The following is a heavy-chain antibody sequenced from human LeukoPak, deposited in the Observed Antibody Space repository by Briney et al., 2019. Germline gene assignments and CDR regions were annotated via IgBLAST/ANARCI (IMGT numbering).Heavy chain of an antibody. Sequence: GGSLRLSCAASGFTFSNYWMHWVRQAPGKGLVWVSRINRDGRSTNYADSVKGRFTISRDNAKITVFLQMNSLRAEDTAVYYCALPLRDGDFYFDYWGQGALVTVSS. D-gene: IGHD4-17*01. CDR3: ALPLRDGDFYFDY. CDR2: INRDGRST. CDR1: GFTFSNYW. V-gene: IGHV3-74*01. J-gene: IGHJ4*02.